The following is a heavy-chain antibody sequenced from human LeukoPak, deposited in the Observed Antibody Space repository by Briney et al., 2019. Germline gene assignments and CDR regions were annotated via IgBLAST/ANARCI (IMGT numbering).Heavy chain of an antibody. D-gene: IGHD3-10*01. CDR2: ISDSGNTI. V-gene: IGHV3-48*03. CDR3: ARSRSGTYYNADV. Sequence: GGSLRLSCAASGFTFSSYDMTWVRQAPGKGLEWVSYISDSGNTIYYADSVKGRFTISRDNSLYLQMNSLRAEDTAVYYCARSRSGTYYNADVWGKGTTVTISS. CDR1: GFTFSSYD. J-gene: IGHJ6*04.